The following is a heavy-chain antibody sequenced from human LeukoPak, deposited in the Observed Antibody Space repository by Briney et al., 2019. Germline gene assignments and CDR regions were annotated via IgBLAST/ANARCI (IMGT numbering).Heavy chain of an antibody. CDR2: FDPEDGET. Sequence: GASVKVSCKASGYTFTSYDINWVRQAPGKGLEWMGGFDPEDGETIYAQKFQGRVTMTEDTSTDTAYMELSSLRSEDTAVYYCATFELAYCGGDCYPFGYWGQGTLVTVSS. D-gene: IGHD2-21*02. J-gene: IGHJ4*02. CDR3: ATFELAYCGGDCYPFGY. V-gene: IGHV1-24*01. CDR1: GYTFTSYD.